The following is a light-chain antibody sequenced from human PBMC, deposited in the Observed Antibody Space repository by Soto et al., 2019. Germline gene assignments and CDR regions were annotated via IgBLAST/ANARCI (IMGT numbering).Light chain of an antibody. V-gene: IGKV3-15*01. CDR3: QQYNSWPPT. J-gene: IGKJ3*01. Sequence: EIVMTQSPATLSVSPGERATLSCRASQSVGSHLAWYQQKPGQGPRLLIYGETTRATGIPARFSGSGSGTEFTLTIRSMQSEDYAVYPCQQYNSWPPTFGPGTKVDIK. CDR1: QSVGSH. CDR2: GET.